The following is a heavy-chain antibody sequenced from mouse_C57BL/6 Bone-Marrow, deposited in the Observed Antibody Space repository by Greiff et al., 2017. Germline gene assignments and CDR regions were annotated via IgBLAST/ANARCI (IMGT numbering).Heavy chain of an antibody. D-gene: IGHD2-1*01. CDR1: GYTFTSYW. CDR3: ARFYYNYFDY. CDR2: IDPSASYT. J-gene: IGHJ2*01. Sequence: VQLQQPGAELVRPGTSVKLSCKASGYTFTSYWMHWVQQSPGQGLEWIGVIDPSASYTNYNQKFKGKATLTVDPSSSTAYMQRSSLTSEDSSVYDCARFYYNYFDYWGTGTTLTVSS. V-gene: IGHV1-59*01.